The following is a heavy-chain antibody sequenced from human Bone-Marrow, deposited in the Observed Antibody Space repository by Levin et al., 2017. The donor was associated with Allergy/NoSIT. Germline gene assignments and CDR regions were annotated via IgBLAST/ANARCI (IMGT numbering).Heavy chain of an antibody. Sequence: ASVKVSCKVSGYTLTELSMHWVRQAPGKGLEWMGGFDPEDGETIYAQKFQGRVTMTEDTSTDTAYMELSSLRSEDTAVYYCATDSYYDSSGYHSGWFDPWGQGTLVTVSS. V-gene: IGHV1-24*01. CDR3: ATDSYYDSSGYHSGWFDP. J-gene: IGHJ5*02. CDR1: GYTLTELS. D-gene: IGHD3-22*01. CDR2: FDPEDGET.